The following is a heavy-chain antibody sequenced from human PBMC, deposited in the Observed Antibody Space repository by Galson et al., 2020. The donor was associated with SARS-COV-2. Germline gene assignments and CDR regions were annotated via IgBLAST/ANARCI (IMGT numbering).Heavy chain of an antibody. V-gene: IGHV3-23*01. J-gene: IGHJ5*01. Sequence: GEALKISSATSRIAISNFAMSLGRPAPGKGLGLVSGKSSSGGRKYYADSVKGRITISRDNSKKTLIRQMNSLRAEDTAVYYCANPMVRAVILWTCSLDSWDHG. CDR2: KSSSGGRK. D-gene: IGHD3-10*01. CDR3: ANPMVRAVILWTCSLDS. CDR1: RIAISNFA.